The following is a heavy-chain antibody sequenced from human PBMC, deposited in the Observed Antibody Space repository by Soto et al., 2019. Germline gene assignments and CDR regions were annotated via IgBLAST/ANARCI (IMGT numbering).Heavy chain of an antibody. CDR2: ISGSGGST. CDR3: PKVAPAAMGYCSGGGCYYFDS. J-gene: IGHJ4*02. CDR1: GFIFSNYD. D-gene: IGHD2-15*01. V-gene: IGHV3-23*01. Sequence: XGSLRLSCAASGFIFSNYDMSWVRQAPGMGLEWVSTISGSGGSTYYADSVKGRFTISRDNSKNTLYLQMNSLRAEDTAVYYCPKVAPAAMGYCSGGGCYYFDSWGQGTLVTVSS.